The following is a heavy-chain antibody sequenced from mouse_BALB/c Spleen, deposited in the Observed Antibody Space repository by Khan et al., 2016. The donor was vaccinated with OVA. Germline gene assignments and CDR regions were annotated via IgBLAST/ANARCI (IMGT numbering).Heavy chain of an antibody. CDR3: ARETSYWYFDV. Sequence: QIQLVQSGPELKKPGETVKISCKASGYTFTNYRMNWMKQAPGKGLKWMGWINTYTGEPKYADDFKGRFAFSVETSASTAYLQINSLKNEDMATYFCARETSYWYFDVWGAGTTVTVSS. V-gene: IGHV9-1*02. J-gene: IGHJ1*01. D-gene: IGHD1-3*01. CDR2: INTYTGEP. CDR1: GYTFTNYR.